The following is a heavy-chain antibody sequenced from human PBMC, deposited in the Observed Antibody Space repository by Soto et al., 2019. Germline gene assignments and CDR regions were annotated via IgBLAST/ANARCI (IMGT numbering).Heavy chain of an antibody. CDR2: ISGSSSST. CDR3: AKLPNANYYYDGMDV. Sequence: GGSLRLSCAASRFTFSRYAMCWVRQAPGKGLYWVSAISGSSSSTYYADSVKGRFTISRDNSKNTLYLQMDSLRAEDTAVYYCAKLPNANYYYDGMDVWGQGTTVTVSS. J-gene: IGHJ6*02. V-gene: IGHV3-23*01. CDR1: RFTFSRYA.